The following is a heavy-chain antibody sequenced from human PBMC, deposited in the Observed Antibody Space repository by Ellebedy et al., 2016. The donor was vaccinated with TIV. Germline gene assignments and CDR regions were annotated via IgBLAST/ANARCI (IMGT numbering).Heavy chain of an antibody. Sequence: PGGSLRLSCVGSGFTFSNYDISRVRQAPGKGLEWISVITGNGEKTFYADSFRDRFTISRDNSKNTLYLQMNSLTAEDTALYYCRWENGFDLWGQGTMVTVSS. J-gene: IGHJ3*01. D-gene: IGHD1-26*01. CDR1: GFTFSNYD. CDR3: RWENGFDL. CDR2: ITGNGEKT. V-gene: IGHV3-23*01.